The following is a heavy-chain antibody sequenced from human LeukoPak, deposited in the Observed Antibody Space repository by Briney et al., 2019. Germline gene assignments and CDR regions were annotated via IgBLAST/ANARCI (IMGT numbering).Heavy chain of an antibody. Sequence: ASVKVSCKASGYTFTNYGITWVRQAPGQGLEWMGWISPNSGETNYAQKFQGRVTMTTDTSTSTAYMEVRTLRSDDTGVYYCARRGPLYDFRALDYWGQGTLVTVSS. CDR1: GYTFTNYG. J-gene: IGHJ4*02. D-gene: IGHD3-3*01. CDR3: ARRGPLYDFRALDY. V-gene: IGHV1-18*01. CDR2: ISPNSGET.